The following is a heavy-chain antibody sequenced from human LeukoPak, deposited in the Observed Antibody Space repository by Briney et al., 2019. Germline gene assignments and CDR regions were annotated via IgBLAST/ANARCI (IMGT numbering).Heavy chain of an antibody. CDR2: IYTSGST. V-gene: IGHV4-4*07. CDR1: GGSISSYY. CDR3: ARARTGTELYYYYYYMDV. Sequence: PSESLSLTCTVSGGSISSYYWSWIRQPAGKGLEWIARIYTSGSTNYKPSLKSRVTMSVDTSKNQFSLKLSSVTAADTAVYYCARARTGTELYYYYYYMDVWGKGTTVTVSS. D-gene: IGHD1-7*01. J-gene: IGHJ6*03.